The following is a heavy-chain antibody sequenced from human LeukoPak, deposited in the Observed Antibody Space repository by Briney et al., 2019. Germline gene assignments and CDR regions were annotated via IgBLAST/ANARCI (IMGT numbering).Heavy chain of an antibody. J-gene: IGHJ4*02. V-gene: IGHV4-39*02. CDR3: AKENGSYFDY. CDR2: IFYSGST. D-gene: IGHD1-26*01. Sequence: PSETLSLTCTVSGGSISSSIYYWGWIRQPPGRGLEWIGSIFYSGSTNYNPSLKSRVTISVDTSRNQFSLKLSPVTAADTAVYYCAKENGSYFDYWGQGTLVTVSS. CDR1: GGSISSSIYY.